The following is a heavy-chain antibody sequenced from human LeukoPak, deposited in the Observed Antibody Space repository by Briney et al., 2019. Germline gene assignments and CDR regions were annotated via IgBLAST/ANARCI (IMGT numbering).Heavy chain of an antibody. D-gene: IGHD6-19*01. J-gene: IGHJ6*03. CDR2: INPNSGGT. Sequence: GASVKVSCKASGYTFTGYYMHWVRQAPGQGLEWMGWINPNSGGTNYAQKFQGRVTMTRDTSISTAYMELSRLRSDDTAVYYCARDQEHSGRYYYYMDVWGKGTTVTVSS. CDR1: GYTFTGYY. V-gene: IGHV1-2*02. CDR3: ARDQEHSGRYYYYMDV.